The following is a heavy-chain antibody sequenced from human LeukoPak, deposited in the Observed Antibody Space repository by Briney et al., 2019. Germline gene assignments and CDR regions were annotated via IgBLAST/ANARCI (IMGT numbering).Heavy chain of an antibody. D-gene: IGHD1-26*01. CDR2: IYSSGST. V-gene: IGHV4-4*07. CDR3: ARGPGSGTYWAFDY. J-gene: IGHJ4*02. CDR1: GGSISSYY. Sequence: SETLSLTCTVSGGSISSYYWSWIRQPAGKGLEWIGRIYSSGSTSYNPSLKSRVTISVDTSKNQFSLKLSSVTAADAAVYYCARGPGSGTYWAFDYWGQGTLVTVSS.